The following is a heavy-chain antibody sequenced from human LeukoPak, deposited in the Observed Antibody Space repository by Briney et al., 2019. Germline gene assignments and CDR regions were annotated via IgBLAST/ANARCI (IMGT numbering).Heavy chain of an antibody. CDR1: GFTFSSHT. D-gene: IGHD1-26*01. CDR3: ARKMGSGHLEY. Sequence: GGSLRLSCAASGFTFSSHTMNWVRQAPGKGLEWVSYISSSSNSIYYADSVKGRFTISRDNSKNSLYLQMNSLRAEDTAVYYCARKMGSGHLEYWGQGTLVTVSS. CDR2: ISSSSNSI. V-gene: IGHV3-21*05. J-gene: IGHJ4*02.